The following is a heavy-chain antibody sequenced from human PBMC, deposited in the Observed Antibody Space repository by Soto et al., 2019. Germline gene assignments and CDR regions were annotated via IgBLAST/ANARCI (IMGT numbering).Heavy chain of an antibody. Sequence: GXSLKISCEGXGXSLNTSCIAWVRQKPGKGWGWMGAIFPGDSDTRYSPSFQGQVNSSADRSISTAYLHWNSLKVSDTAIYYCARQGLPYRGSGYCDAVDVWGRGTPVTVSS. CDR3: ARQGLPYRGSGYCDAVDV. J-gene: IGHJ6*02. D-gene: IGHD1-26*01. CDR2: IFPGDSDT. CDR1: GXSLNTSC. V-gene: IGHV5-51*01.